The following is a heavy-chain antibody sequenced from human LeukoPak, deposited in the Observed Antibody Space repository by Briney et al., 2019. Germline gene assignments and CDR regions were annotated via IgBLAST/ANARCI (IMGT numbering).Heavy chain of an antibody. Sequence: SQTLSLTCTISGDSMNSGGNYWSWIRQHPGKGLEWIGYMYYSGNTYYNPSLKSRVTMSLDTSKNQFSLNLSSVTAADTAVYHCARYRRSNYVDPWGQGTLVTVSS. CDR2: MYYSGNT. V-gene: IGHV4-31*03. J-gene: IGHJ5*02. CDR3: ARYRRSNYVDP. CDR1: GDSMNSGGNY. D-gene: IGHD4-11*01.